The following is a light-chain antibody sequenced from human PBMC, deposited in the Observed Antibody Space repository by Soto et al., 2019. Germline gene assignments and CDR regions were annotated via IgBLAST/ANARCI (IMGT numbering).Light chain of an antibody. V-gene: IGLV2-11*01. CDR1: SSDVGAYNY. J-gene: IGLJ1*01. Sequence: QSALTQPRSVSGSPGQSVTISCTGTSSDVGAYNYVSWYQQHPGKAPKVMIYDVSKRPSGVPDRFSGSKSGTTASLTISGLQADDEADYYCCSYAGSYNYVFGSGGKRTVL. CDR3: CSYAGSYNYV. CDR2: DVS.